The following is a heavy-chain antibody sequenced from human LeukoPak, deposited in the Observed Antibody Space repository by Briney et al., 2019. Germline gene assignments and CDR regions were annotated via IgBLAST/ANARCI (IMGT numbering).Heavy chain of an antibody. D-gene: IGHD3-10*01. CDR2: TSTYNVNT. J-gene: IGHJ6*03. Sequence: ASVKVSCKASGYTFTKYGITWVRQAPGQGLEWMGWTSTYNVNTNYAENFQGRVSMTTDTSTSTAYMELRNLRSDDTAVYYCSRVFWFGDFPDSDYFYYMDVWGKGTSVSVFS. CDR3: SRVFWFGDFPDSDYFYYMDV. V-gene: IGHV1-18*01. CDR1: GYTFTKYG.